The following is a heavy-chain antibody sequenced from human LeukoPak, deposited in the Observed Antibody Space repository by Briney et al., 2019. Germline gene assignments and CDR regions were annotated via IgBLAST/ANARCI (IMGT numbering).Heavy chain of an antibody. CDR1: RFTFMNYA. D-gene: IGHD3-16*01. Sequence: GGSLRLSCAASRFTFMNYAMSWVRQAPGKGLEWVSVISGGGTSTYYADSVKGRFTISRDNSKNTLYLQMNTLRAEDTAVYYCAKDRDDYVWGSYLGAFDIWGQGTMVTVSS. V-gene: IGHV3-23*01. J-gene: IGHJ3*02. CDR3: AKDRDDYVWGSYLGAFDI. CDR2: ISGGGTST.